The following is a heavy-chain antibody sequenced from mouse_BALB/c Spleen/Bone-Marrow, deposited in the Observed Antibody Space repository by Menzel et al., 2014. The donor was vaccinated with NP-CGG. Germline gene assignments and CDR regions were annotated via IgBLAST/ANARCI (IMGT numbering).Heavy chain of an antibody. CDR1: GYTFTSYW. V-gene: IGHV1-7*01. CDR2: INPITGYT. Sequence: VKVVESGTELAKPGASVKMSCKASGYTFTSYWIHRIKQRPGQGLEWIGYINPITGYTEYNQKFKDKATLTADKSSSTAYIQLSSLTSDDPAVYYCARNYDYDGGYCAMDYWGQGTSVTISS. J-gene: IGHJ4*01. CDR3: ARNYDYDGGYCAMDY. D-gene: IGHD2-4*01.